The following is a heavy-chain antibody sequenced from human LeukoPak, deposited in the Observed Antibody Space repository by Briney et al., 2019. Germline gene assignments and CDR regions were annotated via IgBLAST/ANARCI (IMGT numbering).Heavy chain of an antibody. CDR1: GFIFDDYA. Sequence: PGGSLRLSCEASGFIFDDYAMHWVRQAPGKGLEWVSGMSSNSENIAYADSVKGRFTISRDDAKNSLFLQMNSLRAEDTAVYYCSRDPRNLDYWGQGTLVTVSS. V-gene: IGHV3-9*01. CDR2: MSSNSENI. D-gene: IGHD1-14*01. J-gene: IGHJ4*02. CDR3: SRDPRNLDY.